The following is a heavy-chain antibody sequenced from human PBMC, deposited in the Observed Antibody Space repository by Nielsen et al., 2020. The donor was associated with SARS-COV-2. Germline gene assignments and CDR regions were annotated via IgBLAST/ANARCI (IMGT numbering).Heavy chain of an antibody. CDR2: ISGSGGST. V-gene: IGHV3-23*01. D-gene: IGHD5-12*01. J-gene: IGHJ4*02. CDR3: AKGPFGDIVATISPGRFDY. Sequence: GEYLKISCAASGWTFSSYAMSWDRQAPGKGLERVSDISGSGGSTYYADSVKGRFTISRDNSKNTLYLQMNSLRAEDTAVYYCAKGPFGDIVATISPGRFDYWGQGTLVTVSS. CDR1: GWTFSSYA.